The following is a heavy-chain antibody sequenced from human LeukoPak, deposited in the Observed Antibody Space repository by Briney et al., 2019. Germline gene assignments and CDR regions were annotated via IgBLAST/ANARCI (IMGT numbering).Heavy chain of an antibody. CDR2: VNHSGYT. CDR3: ARQLYGSDY. J-gene: IGHJ4*02. CDR1: GVSFITYY. D-gene: IGHD4-17*01. Sequence: SETLSLTCDVSGVSFITYYWSWIRQSPEKGLEWSGEVNHSGYTNYNPSLTGRVTISVDTSKNQFSLKLRSVTDADTAVYYCARQLYGSDYWGQGTLVTVSS. V-gene: IGHV4-34*01.